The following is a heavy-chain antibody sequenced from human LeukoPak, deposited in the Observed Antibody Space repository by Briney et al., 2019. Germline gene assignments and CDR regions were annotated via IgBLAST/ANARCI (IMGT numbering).Heavy chain of an antibody. CDR2: ISSSSSTI. CDR3: ARDREGIAAKWDAFDI. D-gene: IGHD6-13*01. Sequence: GGSLRLSCAASGFTFSSYGMHWLRQAPGKGLEWVSYISSSSSTIYYADSVKGRFTISRDNAKNSLYLQMNSLRAEDTAVYYCARDREGIAAKWDAFDIWGQGTMVTVSS. J-gene: IGHJ3*02. CDR1: GFTFSSYG. V-gene: IGHV3-48*01.